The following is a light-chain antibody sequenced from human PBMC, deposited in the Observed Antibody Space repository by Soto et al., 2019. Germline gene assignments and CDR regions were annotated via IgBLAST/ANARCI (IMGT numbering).Light chain of an antibody. Sequence: AIQMTQSPSSLSASVGDRVTITCRASQAISNDLGWYQQKPGKAPKLLIYAASRLQSGVPSRFSGSGSDTDFTLTISSVQPEDCATYFCLQDYNYPWTFGEGTKVEIK. V-gene: IGKV1-6*02. CDR2: AAS. CDR3: LQDYNYPWT. CDR1: QAISND. J-gene: IGKJ1*01.